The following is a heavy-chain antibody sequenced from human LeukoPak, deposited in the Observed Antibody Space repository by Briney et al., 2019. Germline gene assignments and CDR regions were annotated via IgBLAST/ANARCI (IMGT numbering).Heavy chain of an antibody. CDR3: ARGSDDYGDYYFFDY. Sequence: SETLSLTCSVNGVSFSVYYWSCIRQSPGKGLEWIGEINHSGGTSYNPSLESRVNISVDTSKNQFPLSLRSVTPADTAVYYCARGSDDYGDYYFFDYWGQGTLVTVSS. CDR2: INHSGGT. J-gene: IGHJ4*02. D-gene: IGHD4-17*01. V-gene: IGHV4-34*01. CDR1: GVSFSVYY.